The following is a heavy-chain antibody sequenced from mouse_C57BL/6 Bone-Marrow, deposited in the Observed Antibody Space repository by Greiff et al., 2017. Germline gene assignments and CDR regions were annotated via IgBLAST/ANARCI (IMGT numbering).Heavy chain of an antibody. Sequence: QVQLKESGAELVRPGASVKLSCKASGYTFTSYGISWVKQRTGQGLEWIGEIYPRSGNTYYNEKFKGKATLTADKSTSTAYMELRSLTSDDSAVYFCAPLGGLAWFAYWGQGTLVTVSA. CDR1: GYTFTSYG. D-gene: IGHD6-1*01. CDR2: IYPRSGNT. CDR3: APLGGLAWFAY. J-gene: IGHJ3*01. V-gene: IGHV1-81*01.